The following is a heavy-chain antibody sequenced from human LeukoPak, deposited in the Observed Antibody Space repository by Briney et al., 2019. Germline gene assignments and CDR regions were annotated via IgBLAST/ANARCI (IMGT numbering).Heavy chain of an antibody. V-gene: IGHV1-69*01. J-gene: IGHJ1*01. Sequence: SVKVSCKASGGTFSSYDISWVRQAPGQGLEWMGGIIPIFGTANYAQKFQGRVTITADESTSTAYMELSSLRSEDTAVYYCARSTVAGNAEYFQHWGQGTLVTVSS. CDR3: ARSTVAGNAEYFQH. CDR2: IIPIFGTA. D-gene: IGHD6-19*01. CDR1: GGTFSSYD.